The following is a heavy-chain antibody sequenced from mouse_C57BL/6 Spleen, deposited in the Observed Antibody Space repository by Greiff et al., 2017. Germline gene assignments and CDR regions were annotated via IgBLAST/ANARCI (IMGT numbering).Heavy chain of an antibody. V-gene: IGHV1-54*01. J-gene: IGHJ1*03. D-gene: IGHD2-10*02. CDR3: ARSSYGNYGVYFDV. CDR1: GYAFTNYL. CDR2: INPGSGGT. Sequence: QVQLQQSGAELVRPGTSVKVSCKASGYAFTNYLIEWVKQRPGQGLEWIGVINPGSGGTNYNEKFKGKATLTADKSSSTAYMQRSSLTSEDSAVYVCARSSYGNYGVYFDVWGTGTTVTVSS.